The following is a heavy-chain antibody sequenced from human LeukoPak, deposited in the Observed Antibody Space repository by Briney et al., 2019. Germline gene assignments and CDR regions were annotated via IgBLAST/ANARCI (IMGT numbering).Heavy chain of an antibody. J-gene: IGHJ3*02. CDR3: AGSPTLYYYDSGNAFDI. CDR2: IYPGDSDT. CDR1: GYSFTSYW. D-gene: IGHD3-22*01. Sequence: GESLKISCKGSGYSFTSYWIGWVRQMPGKGLEWMGIIYPGDSDTRYSPSFQGQVTISADKSISTAYLQWSSLKASDTAMYYCAGSPTLYYYDSGNAFDIWGQGTMVTVSS. V-gene: IGHV5-51*01.